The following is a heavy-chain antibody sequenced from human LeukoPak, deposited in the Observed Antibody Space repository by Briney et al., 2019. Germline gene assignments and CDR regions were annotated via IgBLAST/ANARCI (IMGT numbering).Heavy chain of an antibody. CDR2: INPSGGST. J-gene: IGHJ3*02. V-gene: IGHV1-46*01. D-gene: IGHD1-14*01. Sequence: ASVKVSCKASGYTFTNYYIYCVRQAPGQGLEWMGIINPSGGSTSYAQKFQGRVTMTRDTSTSTVYMELSSLRSEDTALYYCARASRYFDAFDIWGQGTMVTVSS. CDR3: ARASRYFDAFDI. CDR1: GYTFTNYY.